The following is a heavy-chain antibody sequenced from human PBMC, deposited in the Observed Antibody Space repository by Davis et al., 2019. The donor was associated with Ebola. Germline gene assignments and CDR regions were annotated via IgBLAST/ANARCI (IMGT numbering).Heavy chain of an antibody. D-gene: IGHD2-2*01. V-gene: IGHV1-69*13. J-gene: IGHJ5*02. CDR1: GGTFSSYA. CDR2: IIPIFGTA. Sequence: SVKVSCKASGGTFSSYAISWVRQAPGQGLEWMGGIIPIFGTANYAQKFQGRVTITADESTSTAYMELSSLRSEDTAVYYCARGEAIVVVPAHAPRGVPYNWFDPWGQGTLVTVSS. CDR3: ARGEAIVVVPAHAPRGVPYNWFDP.